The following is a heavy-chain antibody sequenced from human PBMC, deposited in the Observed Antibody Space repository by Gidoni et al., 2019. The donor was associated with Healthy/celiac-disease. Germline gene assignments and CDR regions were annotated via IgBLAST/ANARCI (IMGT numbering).Heavy chain of an antibody. J-gene: IGHJ3*02. CDR3: ARDHVDLWGDAFDI. Sequence: LVKPSETLSLTCTVSGGSVSSGSYYWSWIRQPPGKGLEWIGYIYYSGSTNYNPSLKSRVTISVDTSKNQFSLKLSSVTAADTAVYCARDHVDLWGDAFDIWGQGTMVTVSS. CDR2: IYYSGST. D-gene: IGHD3-10*01. CDR1: GGSVSSGSYY. V-gene: IGHV4-61*01.